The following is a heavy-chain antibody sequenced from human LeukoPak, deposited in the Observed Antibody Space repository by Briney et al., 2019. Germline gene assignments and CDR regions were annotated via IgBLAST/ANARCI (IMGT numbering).Heavy chain of an antibody. CDR2: IYPGDSDT. CDR1: GSRFTDYW. Sequence: GASLKISSKGSGSRFTDYWIGWGRRLPGKGLGWRGIIYPGDSDTKYSPSFQGQVTISADKSINTAHLQWSSLKASDTAMCYCARGAAGTTPDYSYFGLDVWGQGTTVRVSS. CDR3: ARGAAGTTPDYSYFGLDV. V-gene: IGHV5-51*01. D-gene: IGHD1-7*01. J-gene: IGHJ6*02.